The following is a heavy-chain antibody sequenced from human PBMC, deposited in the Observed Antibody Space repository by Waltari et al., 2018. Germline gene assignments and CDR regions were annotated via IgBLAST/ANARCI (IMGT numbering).Heavy chain of an antibody. V-gene: IGHV3-7*01. CDR1: GFTFSRYW. D-gene: IGHD4-17*01. J-gene: IGHJ4*02. CDR2: IRPDGNEK. CDR3: ARDPSYGAIDY. Sequence: EVPLVESEGGLVQPGGSLRLSCAASGFTFSRYWMRWVRQAPGKGLEWVANIRPDGNEKYYVDSVKGRLTISRDNAKNSLYLQMNSLRVEDTAVYFCARDPSYGAIDYWGQGTLVTVSS.